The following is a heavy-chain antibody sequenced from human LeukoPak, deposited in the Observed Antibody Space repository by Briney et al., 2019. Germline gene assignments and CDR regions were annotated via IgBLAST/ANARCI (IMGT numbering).Heavy chain of an antibody. V-gene: IGHV3-30*18. CDR2: ISYDGSNK. J-gene: IGHJ3*02. D-gene: IGHD3-22*01. CDR1: GFTFSSYG. CDR3: AKGFYDSSGYYYGAFDI. Sequence: PGGSLRLSCAASGFTFSSYGMHWVRQAPGKGLEWVAVISYDGSNKYYADSVKGRFTISRDNSKNTLYLQMNSLRAEDTAVYYCAKGFYDSSGYYYGAFDIWGQGTMVTVSS.